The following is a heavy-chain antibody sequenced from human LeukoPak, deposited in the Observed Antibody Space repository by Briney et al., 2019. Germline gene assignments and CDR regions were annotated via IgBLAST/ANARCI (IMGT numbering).Heavy chain of an antibody. CDR1: GYTFTSYA. V-gene: IGHV7-4-1*02. CDR2: INTNTGNP. CDR3: ARGVLRYFDWLIDLDY. D-gene: IGHD3-9*01. J-gene: IGHJ4*02. Sequence: ASVKVSCKASGYTFTSYAMNWVRQAPGQGLEWMGWINTNTGNPTYAQGFTGRFVFSLDTSVSTAYLQISSLKAEDTAVYYCARGVLRYFDWLIDLDYWGQGTLVTVSS.